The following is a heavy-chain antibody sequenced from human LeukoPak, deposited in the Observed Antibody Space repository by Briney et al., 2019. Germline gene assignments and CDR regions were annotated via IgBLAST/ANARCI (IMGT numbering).Heavy chain of an antibody. J-gene: IGHJ4*02. CDR2: IYRGGST. D-gene: IGHD3-3*01. Sequence: GGSLRLSCAASGFTFSSYWMHWVRQAPGKGLEWVSVIYRGGSTYYADSVKGRFTISRDYSKNTLYLQMNSLRAEDTAVYYCATLQYFDFWTGSHESFYFDYWGQGNLVTVSS. CDR3: ATLQYFDFWTGSHESFYFDY. V-gene: IGHV3-66*01. CDR1: GFTFSSYW.